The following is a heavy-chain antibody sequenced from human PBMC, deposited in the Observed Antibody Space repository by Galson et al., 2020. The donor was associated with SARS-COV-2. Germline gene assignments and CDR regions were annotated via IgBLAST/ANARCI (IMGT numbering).Heavy chain of an antibody. CDR3: ARLKYSGSSDFDY. CDR2: IYYSGST. D-gene: IGHD1-26*01. CDR1: GGSISSYY. V-gene: IGHV4-59*08. J-gene: IGHJ4*02. Sequence: SETLSLTCTVSGGSISSYYWSWIRQPPGKGLEWIGYIYYSGSTNYNPSLKSRVTISVDTSKNQFSLKLSSVTAADTAVYYCARLKYSGSSDFDYWGQGTLVTVSS.